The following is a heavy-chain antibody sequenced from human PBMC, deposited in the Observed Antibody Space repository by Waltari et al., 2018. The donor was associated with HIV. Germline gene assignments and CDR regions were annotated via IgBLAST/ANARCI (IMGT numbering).Heavy chain of an antibody. D-gene: IGHD1-26*01. J-gene: IGHJ4*02. CDR1: GYTFTSYE. Sequence: QVQLVQSGAEVKKPGASVKVSCKASGYTFTSYEINWVRQATGQGLEWMGWMNPNSGNTGYAQKFQGRVTMTRNTSISTAYMELSSLRSEDTAVYYCASTIVGAYSSDYWGQGTLVTVSS. CDR3: ASTIVGAYSSDY. V-gene: IGHV1-8*01. CDR2: MNPNSGNT.